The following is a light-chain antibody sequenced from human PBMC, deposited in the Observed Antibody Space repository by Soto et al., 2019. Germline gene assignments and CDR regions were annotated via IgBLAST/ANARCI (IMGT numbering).Light chain of an antibody. Sequence: ASQGIRTYLAWYQQKPGKAPKLLIYSASTLQSGVPSRFSGSGSGTDFTLTISRLEPEDFAVYYCQQYAKATLTVGQGTKWEIK. CDR3: QQYAKATLT. J-gene: IGKJ1*01. CDR1: QGIRTY. V-gene: IGKV1-9*01. CDR2: SAS.